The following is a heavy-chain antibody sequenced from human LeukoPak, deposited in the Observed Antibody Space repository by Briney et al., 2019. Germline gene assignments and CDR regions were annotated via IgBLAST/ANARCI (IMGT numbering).Heavy chain of an antibody. V-gene: IGHV3-30-3*01. CDR2: ISYDGSNK. J-gene: IGHJ1*01. CDR3: TTLWMGPEH. CDR1: GFTFSSYA. Sequence: GGSLRLSCAASGFTFSSYAMHWVRQAPGKGLEWVAVISYDGSNKYYADSVKGRFTISRDNSKNTLYLQMNSLRTEDTAVYYCTTLWMGPEHWGQGTLVTVSS. D-gene: IGHD3-3*01.